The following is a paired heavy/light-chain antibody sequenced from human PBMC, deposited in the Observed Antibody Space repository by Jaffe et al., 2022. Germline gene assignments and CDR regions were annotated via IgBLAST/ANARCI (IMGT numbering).Light chain of an antibody. J-gene: IGLJ2*01. CDR2: DVS. Sequence: QSALTQPRSVSGSPGQSVTISCTGTSSDVGGYNYVSWYQQHPGKAPKLMIYDVSQRPSGVPDRFSGSKSGNTASLTISGLQTDDEADYYCSSYAGSYILYVIFGGGTKLTVL. CDR3: SSYAGSYILYVI. V-gene: IGLV2-11*01. CDR1: SSDVGGYNY.
Heavy chain of an antibody. D-gene: IGHD6-13*01. CDR3: ARVLSNSWYGSLYYYFMDV. J-gene: IGHJ6*03. V-gene: IGHV4-39*01. Sequence: QLQLQESGPRLVKPSETLSLTCTVSGGSISSRSNYWGWIRQPPGKGLEWIGSIYYSGSIYYNPSLKSRVTISVDTSKKQFSLEVTSVTAADTAVYYCARVLSNSWYGSLYYYFMDVWGKGTTVTVSS. CDR2: IYYSGSI. CDR1: GGSISSRSNY.